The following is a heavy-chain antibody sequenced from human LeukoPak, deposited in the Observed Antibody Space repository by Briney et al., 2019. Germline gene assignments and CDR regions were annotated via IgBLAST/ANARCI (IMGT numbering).Heavy chain of an antibody. CDR2: ISGSRGST. CDR3: AKRGTTGSYYFDC. CDR1: GFTFSSYA. V-gene: IGHV3-23*01. Sequence: PRGSLRLSCVASGFTFSSYAMSWVRQAPGKGLEWVSTISGSRGSTYYADSVKGRFTISADNSKSTLSLQMNSLRAEDTAIYYCAKRGTTGSYYFDCWGQGTLVTVSS. J-gene: IGHJ4*02. D-gene: IGHD1-1*01.